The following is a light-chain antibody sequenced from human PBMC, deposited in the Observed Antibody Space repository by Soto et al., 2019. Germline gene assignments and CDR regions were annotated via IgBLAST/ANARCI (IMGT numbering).Light chain of an antibody. CDR1: QSISSG. CDR3: QQYEHRPT. CDR2: DAS. J-gene: IGKJ5*01. Sequence: IKMTQSPYTPSASVGDRVTITCRASQSISSGLAWYQQKPGKAPKLLIYDASSLESGVPSRFSGSGSGTEFTLTISSLQPDDFATYYCQQYEHRPTFGQGTRLEIK. V-gene: IGKV1-5*01.